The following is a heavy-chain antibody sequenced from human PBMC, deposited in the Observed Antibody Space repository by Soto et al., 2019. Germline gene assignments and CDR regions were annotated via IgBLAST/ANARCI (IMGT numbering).Heavy chain of an antibody. CDR2: ISAYNGNT. D-gene: IGHD3-16*01. CDR1: GYTFTSYG. J-gene: IGHJ4*02. CDR3: ARYGFLLGGIHY. V-gene: IGHV1-18*01. Sequence: QVQLVQSGAEVKKPGASVKVSCKASGYTFTSYGISWVRQAPGQGLEWMGWISAYNGNTNHAQKLQGRVTMTPGTSTRTAYMELRSPRFGHTAVYFCARYGFLLGGIHYRGQGTLVTVSS.